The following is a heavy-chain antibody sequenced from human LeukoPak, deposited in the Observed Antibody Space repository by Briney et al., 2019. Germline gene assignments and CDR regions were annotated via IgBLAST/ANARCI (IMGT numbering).Heavy chain of an antibody. V-gene: IGHV1-69*01. Sequence: GASVMVSCKASGGTFSSYAISWVRQAPGQGLEWMGGIIPIFGTANYAQKFQGRVTITADESTSTAYMELSSLRSEDTAVYYCARDAGYCSSTSCYSWFDPWGQGTLVTVSS. CDR2: IIPIFGTA. J-gene: IGHJ5*02. CDR1: GGTFSSYA. D-gene: IGHD2-2*01. CDR3: ARDAGYCSSTSCYSWFDP.